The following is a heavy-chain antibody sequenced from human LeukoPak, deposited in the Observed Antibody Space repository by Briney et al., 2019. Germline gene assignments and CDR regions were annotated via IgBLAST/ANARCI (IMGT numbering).Heavy chain of an antibody. Sequence: PGGSLRLSCAASGFTVSSNYMSWVRQAPGKGLEWVSVIYSGGSTYYADSVKGRFTISRDNAKNSLYLQMNSLRAEDTAVYYCASPAAGTNFDCWGQGTLVTVSS. CDR1: GFTVSSNY. J-gene: IGHJ4*02. V-gene: IGHV3-53*01. D-gene: IGHD6-13*01. CDR2: IYSGGST. CDR3: ASPAAGTNFDC.